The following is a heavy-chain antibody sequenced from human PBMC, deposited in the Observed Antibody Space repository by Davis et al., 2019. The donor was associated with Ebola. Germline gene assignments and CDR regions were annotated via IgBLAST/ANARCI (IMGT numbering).Heavy chain of an antibody. Sequence: MPSETLSLTCSVSGGSVGSDYWSWIRQSPGKGLEWIAFISNGGRTIYNPSLRGRVTISIDTSKNQFSLEVSSVTAADTAVYYCARGVRVTLGGVFYYFDYWGQGSLVTVSS. CDR2: ISNGGRT. CDR3: ARGVRVTLGGVFYYFDY. V-gene: IGHV4-59*02. J-gene: IGHJ4*02. CDR1: GGSVGSDY. D-gene: IGHD3-16*01.